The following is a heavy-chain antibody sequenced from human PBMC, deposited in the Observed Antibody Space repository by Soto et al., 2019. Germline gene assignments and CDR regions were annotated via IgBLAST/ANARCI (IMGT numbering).Heavy chain of an antibody. CDR1: GYTFTSYY. D-gene: IGHD2-15*01. V-gene: IGHV1-46*01. CDR3: ARGYCSGGSCSYYFDY. CDR2: INPSGGST. Sequence: ASVKVSCKASGYTFTSYYMHWVRQAPGQGLEWMGIINPSGGSTSYAQKFQGRVTMTRDTSTSTVYMELSSLRSEDTAVYYCARGYCSGGSCSYYFDYWGQGTLVTVSS. J-gene: IGHJ4*02.